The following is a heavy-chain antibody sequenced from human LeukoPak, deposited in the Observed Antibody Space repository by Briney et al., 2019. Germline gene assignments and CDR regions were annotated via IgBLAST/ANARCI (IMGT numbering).Heavy chain of an antibody. D-gene: IGHD5-24*01. CDR1: GYTFTSYD. V-gene: IGHV1-8*01. CDR3: ARVRDGRDGYAAGYYYGMDV. J-gene: IGHJ6*02. CDR2: MNPNSGNT. Sequence: ASVKVSCKASGYTFTSYDINWVRQATGQGLEWMGWMNPNSGNTGYAQKFQGRVTMTRNTSISTAYMELSSLRSEDTAVYYCARVRDGRDGYAAGYYYGMDVWGQGTTVTVSS.